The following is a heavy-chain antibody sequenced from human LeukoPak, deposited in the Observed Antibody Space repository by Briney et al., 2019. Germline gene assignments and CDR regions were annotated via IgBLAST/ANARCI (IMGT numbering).Heavy chain of an antibody. J-gene: IGHJ4*02. V-gene: IGHV4-59*01. CDR2: TYYSGST. Sequence: SETLSLTCTVSGGSISSYYWSWIRQPPGKGLEWIGYTYYSGSTNYNPSLKSRVTISVDTSKNQFSLKLSSVTAADTAVYYCARTRESGQHDYWGQGTLVTVSS. CDR3: ARTRESGQHDY. D-gene: IGHD5-12*01. CDR1: GGSISSYY.